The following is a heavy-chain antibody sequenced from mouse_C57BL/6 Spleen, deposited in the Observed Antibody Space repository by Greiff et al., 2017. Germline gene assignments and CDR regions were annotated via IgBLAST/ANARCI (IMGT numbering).Heavy chain of an antibody. D-gene: IGHD3-2*02. CDR1: GYTFTSYW. Sequence: VQLQQPGAELVMPGASVKLSCKASGYTFTSYWMHWVKQRPGQGLEWIGEIDPSDSYTNYNQKFKGKSTLTVDKSSSTAYMQLSSLTSEDSAVYYCARVGDSAGYAMDYWGQGTSVTVSS. CDR2: IDPSDSYT. J-gene: IGHJ4*01. CDR3: ARVGDSAGYAMDY. V-gene: IGHV1-69*01.